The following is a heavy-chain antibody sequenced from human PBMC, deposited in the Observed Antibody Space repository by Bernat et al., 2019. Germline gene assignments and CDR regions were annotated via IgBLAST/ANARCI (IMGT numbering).Heavy chain of an antibody. CDR2: VSASGATT. CDR1: GFTFSSFG. D-gene: IGHD1-1*01. V-gene: IGHV3-23*04. Sequence: EVQLVESGGGSVQPGGSLRLSCAASGFTFSSFGMRGVRQAPGKGLEWVSAVSASGATTYYPDSVKGRFTISRDNSKNTMYLQMSSLRAEDTAVYYCARRNELNWFDPWGQGTLVTVSS. CDR3: ARRNELNWFDP. J-gene: IGHJ5*02.